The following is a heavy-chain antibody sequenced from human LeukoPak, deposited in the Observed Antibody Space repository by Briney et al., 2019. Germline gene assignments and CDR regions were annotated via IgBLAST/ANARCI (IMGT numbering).Heavy chain of an antibody. CDR3: AREFRTTTWSYDAFDL. CDR1: GYTFTDYY. D-gene: IGHD1/OR15-1a*01. Sequence: GASVKVSCKASGYTFTDYYLHWVRQAPGQGLECVGWINPTSGRTNYAQKFHDRVTLARDTSINTSYMELTRLTSDDTAVYFCAREFRTTTWSYDAFDLWGQGTMVTVSS. J-gene: IGHJ3*01. V-gene: IGHV1-2*02. CDR2: INPTSGRT.